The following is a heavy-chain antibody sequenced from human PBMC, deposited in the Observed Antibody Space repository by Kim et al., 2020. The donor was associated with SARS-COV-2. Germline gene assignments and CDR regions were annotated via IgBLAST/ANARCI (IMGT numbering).Heavy chain of an antibody. CDR3: ARGEVYV. CDR1: GFTFSSYT. Sequence: GGSLRLSCAASGFTFSSYTMNWVRQAPGKGLEWVSSINPTSTYIYYADSVKARFTISRDNAKNSLYLQMNSLRAEDTAVYYCARGEVYVWGQDTTVTVSS. CDR2: INPTSTYI. D-gene: IGHD1-26*01. J-gene: IGHJ6*02. V-gene: IGHV3-21*06.